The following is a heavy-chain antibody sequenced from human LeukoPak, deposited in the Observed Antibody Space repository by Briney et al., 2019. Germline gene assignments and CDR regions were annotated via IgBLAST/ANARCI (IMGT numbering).Heavy chain of an antibody. CDR2: INPGDSDT. Sequence: GESLKISCQGSGYSFTSNRIGWVRQMPGKGLEWMGIINPGDSDTKYSPSFQGQVTISADRSISTAYLQWSSLKASDTAMYYCARHRKDIGFDSWGQGTLVTVSS. V-gene: IGHV5-51*01. J-gene: IGHJ4*02. CDR1: GYSFTSNR. D-gene: IGHD2-15*01. CDR3: ARHRKDIGFDS.